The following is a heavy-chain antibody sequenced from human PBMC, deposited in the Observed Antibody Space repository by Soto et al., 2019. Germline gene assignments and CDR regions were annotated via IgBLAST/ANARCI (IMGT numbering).Heavy chain of an antibody. D-gene: IGHD3-16*02. J-gene: IGHJ4*02. V-gene: IGHV3-33*01. CDR3: ARDRLRLGELSPIDY. Sequence: PGGSLRLSCAASGFTFSSYGMHWVRQAPGKGLEWVAVIWYDGSNKYYADSVKGRFTISRDNSKNTLYLQMNSLRAEDTAVYYCARDRLRLGELSPIDYWGQGTLVTVSS. CDR1: GFTFSSYG. CDR2: IWYDGSNK.